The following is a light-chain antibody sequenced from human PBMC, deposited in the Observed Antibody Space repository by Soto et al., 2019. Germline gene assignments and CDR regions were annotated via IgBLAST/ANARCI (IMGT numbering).Light chain of an antibody. CDR1: SSDVGNYNY. J-gene: IGLJ2*01. CDR2: DVS. Sequence: QSALTQPRSVSGSPGQSVTISCTGTSSDVGNYNYVSWYQQHPGKAPKLMIYDVSKWPSGVPDRFSGSKSGNTASLTISGLQAEDEADYYCCSYAGTYTLFGGGTKLTVL. CDR3: CSYAGTYTL. V-gene: IGLV2-11*01.